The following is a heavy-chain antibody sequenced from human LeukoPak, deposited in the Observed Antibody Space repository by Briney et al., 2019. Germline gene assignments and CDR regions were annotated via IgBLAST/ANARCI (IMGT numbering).Heavy chain of an antibody. Sequence: PSETLSLTCAVYGGSFSGYYWSWIRQPPGKGLEWIGEINHSGSTNYNPSLKGRVTISVDTSKNHFSLTLSSVTAADTAVYYCARFGGPHAFDIWGQGTMVTVSS. J-gene: IGHJ3*02. CDR2: INHSGST. V-gene: IGHV4-34*01. D-gene: IGHD3-3*01. CDR1: GGSFSGYY. CDR3: ARFGGPHAFDI.